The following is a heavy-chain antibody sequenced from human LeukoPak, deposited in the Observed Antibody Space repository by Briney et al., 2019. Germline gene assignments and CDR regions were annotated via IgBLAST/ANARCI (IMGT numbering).Heavy chain of an antibody. CDR1: GGSISNYF. CDR3: ARAGGYSGYGSFDY. D-gene: IGHD5-12*01. CDR2: FFQSGSA. J-gene: IGHJ4*02. V-gene: IGHV4-59*08. Sequence: SETLSLTCTVSGGSISNYFWYWIRQPPGKGLEWIGYFFQSGSAKYNPSLKSRVTLSADTSKNQVSLKLNSVTAADTAVYFCARAGGYSGYGSFDYWGQGILVPVSS.